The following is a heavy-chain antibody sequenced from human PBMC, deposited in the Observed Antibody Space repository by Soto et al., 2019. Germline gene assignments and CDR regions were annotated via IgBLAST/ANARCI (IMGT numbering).Heavy chain of an antibody. CDR2: IHYSGST. Sequence: QLQLQESGPGLVQPSETLSLTCTVSGGSISSSSYCWGWTRQPPGKGLEWIGRIHYSGSTYYSPSLRGRVTISADPAKNQFSLNLSSVTAADTAVYYCARVSTARTDYCASAMDVWGQGTTVSVSS. CDR3: ARVSTARTDYCASAMDV. CDR1: GGSISSSSYC. V-gene: IGHV4-39*01. J-gene: IGHJ6*02.